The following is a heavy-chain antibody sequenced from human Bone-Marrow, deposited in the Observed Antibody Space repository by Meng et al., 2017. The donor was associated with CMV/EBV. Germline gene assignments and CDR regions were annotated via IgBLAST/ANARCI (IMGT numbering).Heavy chain of an antibody. CDR3: ATSGGGCSTSYYYYGMDV. D-gene: IGHD2-2*01. Sequence: SVKISCKASGGTFSSYATSWVRQAPGQGIEWRGGIIPIFGTANYPQKFQGRVTMTTDETTSTALMELSRGRSEDTAVYYCATSGGGCSTSYYYYGMDVWGQGTTVTVSS. J-gene: IGHJ6*02. CDR2: IIPIFGTA. V-gene: IGHV1-69*05. CDR1: GGTFSSYA.